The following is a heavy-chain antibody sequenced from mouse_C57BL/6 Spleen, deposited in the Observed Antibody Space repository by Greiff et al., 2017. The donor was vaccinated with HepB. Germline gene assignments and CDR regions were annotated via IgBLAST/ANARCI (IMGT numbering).Heavy chain of an antibody. J-gene: IGHJ4*01. CDR1: GYTFTSYW. CDR2: IDPSDSET. D-gene: IGHD5-5*01. Sequence: QVQLQQPGAELVRPGSSVKLSCKASGYTFTSYWMHWVKERPIQGLEWIGNIDPSDSETHYTHKFKDKATLTVDKSSSTAYMQLSSLTSEDSAVYYCAKGAYLGDYYAMDYWGQGTSVTVSS. V-gene: IGHV1-52*01. CDR3: AKGAYLGDYYAMDY.